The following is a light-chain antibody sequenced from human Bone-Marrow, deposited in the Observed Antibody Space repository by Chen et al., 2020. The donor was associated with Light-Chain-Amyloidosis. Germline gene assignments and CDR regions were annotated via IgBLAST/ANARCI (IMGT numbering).Light chain of an antibody. CDR2: GSS. J-gene: IGKJ4*01. Sequence: EIVLTQSPGTLSLAPGEGANLSCRASQTISSHYLTWYQQKFGQAPRVLIYGSSSMATGIPDRFTGGGSGTDFTLTINRLEPEDVAMYYCQQDGTSPLTFGGGTKVEIQ. V-gene: IGKV3-20*01. CDR3: QQDGTSPLT. CDR1: QTISSHY.